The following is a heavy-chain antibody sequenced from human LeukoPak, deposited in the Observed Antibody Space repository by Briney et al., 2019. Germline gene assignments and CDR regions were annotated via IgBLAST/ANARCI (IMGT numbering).Heavy chain of an antibody. CDR3: ATTSSAMVLNHFDY. Sequence: GGSLRLSCAASGFTFSNYAMSWVRQAPGKGLEWVSAISGSGGSTYYADSVKGRFTISRDNSKNTLYLQMNSLRAEDTAVYYCATTSSAMVLNHFDYWGQGTLVTVSS. D-gene: IGHD5-18*01. V-gene: IGHV3-23*01. CDR2: ISGSGGST. J-gene: IGHJ4*02. CDR1: GFTFSNYA.